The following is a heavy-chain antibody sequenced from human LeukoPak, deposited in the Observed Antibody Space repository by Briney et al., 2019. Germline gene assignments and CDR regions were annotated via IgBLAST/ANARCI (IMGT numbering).Heavy chain of an antibody. CDR3: ARVQGLDFRWYFDL. J-gene: IGHJ2*01. CDR1: GFTFSSYD. V-gene: IGHV3-13*01. Sequence: PGESLRLSCAASGFTFSSYDMHWVRQATGKGLDWVSAIGTAGDTYYPGSVKGRFTISRENAKNSLYLQMNSLRAGDTAVYYCARVQGLDFRWYFDLWGRGTLVTVSS. CDR2: IGTAGDT.